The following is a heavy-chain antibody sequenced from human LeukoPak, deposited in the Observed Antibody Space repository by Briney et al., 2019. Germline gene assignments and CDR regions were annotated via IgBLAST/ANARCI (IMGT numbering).Heavy chain of an antibody. Sequence: SETLSLTCTVSGGSISSRSYYWGWIRQPPGKGLEWIGSIYYSGSTYYNPSLKSRVTISVDTSKNQFSLKLSSVTAADTAVYYCARARAGVYDYWGQGTLVTVSS. CDR2: IYYSGST. V-gene: IGHV4-39*07. CDR1: GGSISSRSYY. CDR3: ARARAGVYDY. J-gene: IGHJ4*02. D-gene: IGHD5/OR15-5a*01.